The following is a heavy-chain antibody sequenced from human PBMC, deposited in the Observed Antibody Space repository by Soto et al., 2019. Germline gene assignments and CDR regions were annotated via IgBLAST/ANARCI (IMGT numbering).Heavy chain of an antibody. Sequence: QLLESGPGLVKPSETLSLTCTVSGGSISSSSYYWGWIRQPPGKGLEWIGSIYYSGSTYYNPSLKSRVTISVDTSKNQFSLKLSSVTAADTAVYYCARVSSGWFPSWGQGTLVTVSS. CDR2: IYYSGST. J-gene: IGHJ4*02. V-gene: IGHV4-39*01. D-gene: IGHD6-19*01. CDR3: ARVSSGWFPS. CDR1: GGSISSSSYY.